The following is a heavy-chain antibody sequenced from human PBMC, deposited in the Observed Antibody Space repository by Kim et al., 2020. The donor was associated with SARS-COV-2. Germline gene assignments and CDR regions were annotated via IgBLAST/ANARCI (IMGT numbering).Heavy chain of an antibody. J-gene: IGHJ4*02. CDR1: GFTFSSYS. Sequence: GGSLRLSCAASGFTFSSYSMNWVRQAPGKGLEWVSSISSSSSYIYYADSVKGRFTISRDNAKNSLYLQMNSLRAEDTAVYYCARGYCSGGSCYYFDYWGQGTLVTGSS. V-gene: IGHV3-21*01. D-gene: IGHD2-15*01. CDR3: ARGYCSGGSCYYFDY. CDR2: ISSSSSYI.